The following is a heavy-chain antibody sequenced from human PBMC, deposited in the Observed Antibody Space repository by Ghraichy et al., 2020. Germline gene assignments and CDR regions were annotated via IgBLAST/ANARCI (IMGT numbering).Heavy chain of an antibody. Sequence: GVLRLSCAGSGFTFTGYSMNWVRQAPGKGLEWVSYITSSSRTISYADSVKGRFTISRDNAQNSLYLQMNSLRDEDTAVYYCARGSTVVRFYYYDGMDVWGQGTTVTVSS. V-gene: IGHV3-48*02. D-gene: IGHD4-23*01. CDR3: ARGSTVVRFYYYDGMDV. CDR2: ITSSSRTI. J-gene: IGHJ6*02. CDR1: GFTFTGYS.